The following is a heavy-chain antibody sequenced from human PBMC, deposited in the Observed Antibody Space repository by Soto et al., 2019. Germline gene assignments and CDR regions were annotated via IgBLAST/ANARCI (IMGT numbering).Heavy chain of an antibody. D-gene: IGHD3-22*01. Sequence: PGGSLRLSCAASGFTFSGSAMHWVRQASGKGLEWVGRIRSKANSYATAYAASVKGRFTISRDDSKNTAYLQMNSLKTEDTAVYYCTRIKDYYDSSRPNDAFDIWGQGTMVTVSS. J-gene: IGHJ3*02. CDR3: TRIKDYYDSSRPNDAFDI. CDR1: GFTFSGSA. V-gene: IGHV3-73*01. CDR2: IRSKANSYAT.